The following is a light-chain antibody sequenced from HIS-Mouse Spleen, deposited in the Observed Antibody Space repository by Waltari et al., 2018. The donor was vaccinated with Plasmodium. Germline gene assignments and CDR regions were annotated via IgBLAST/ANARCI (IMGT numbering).Light chain of an antibody. J-gene: IGKJ1*01. V-gene: IGKV1-39*01. CDR3: QQSYSTPWT. Sequence: DIQMTQSPSSLSASVGDRVTITSRASQSISSYLNWYQQKPGKVPKLLIYAASSLQSGVPSRFSGSGSGTDFTLTISSLQPEDFATYYCQQSYSTPWTFGQGTKVEIK. CDR1: QSISSY. CDR2: AAS.